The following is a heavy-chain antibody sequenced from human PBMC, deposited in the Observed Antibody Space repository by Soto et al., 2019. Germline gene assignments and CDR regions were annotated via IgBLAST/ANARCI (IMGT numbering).Heavy chain of an antibody. CDR3: ARAHPWYSSSWYWFDP. D-gene: IGHD6-13*01. CDR1: GFTFSSYA. Sequence: GSLRLSCAASGFTFSSYAMHWVRQAPGKGLEWVAVISYDGSNKYYADSVKGRFTISRDNSKNTLYLQMNSLRAEDTAVYYCARAHPWYSSSWYWFDPWGQGTLVTVSS. CDR2: ISYDGSNK. V-gene: IGHV3-30-3*01. J-gene: IGHJ5*02.